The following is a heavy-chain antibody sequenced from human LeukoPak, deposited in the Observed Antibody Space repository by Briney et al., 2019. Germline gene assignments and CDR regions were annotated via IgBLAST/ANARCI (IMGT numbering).Heavy chain of an antibody. D-gene: IGHD6-13*01. CDR2: IYYSGST. Sequence: SETLSLTCTVSGGSISNYYWSWIRQPPGKGLEWIGYIYYSGSTDYNPSLKSRVTISVDRSKNQFSLKLSSVTAADTAVYYCARAEGSWYFDYWGQGTLVTVSS. V-gene: IGHV4-59*12. J-gene: IGHJ4*02. CDR1: GGSISNYY. CDR3: ARAEGSWYFDY.